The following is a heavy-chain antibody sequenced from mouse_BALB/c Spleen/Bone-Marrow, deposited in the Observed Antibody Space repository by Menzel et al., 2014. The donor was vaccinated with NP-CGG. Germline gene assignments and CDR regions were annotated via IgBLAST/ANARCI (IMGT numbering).Heavy chain of an antibody. J-gene: IGHJ1*01. V-gene: IGHV1S135*01. Sequence: EVQLQQSGPELEKPGASVKISCKASGYSFTGYNMDWVKQSNGKSLEWIGNIDPYYGGTSYNQKFKDKATLTVDKSSSTAYMQLKSLTPEDSAVYYCTRGHGSYSHWYFDVWGAGTTVTVSS. CDR3: TRGHGSYSHWYFDV. D-gene: IGHD1-1*01. CDR2: IDPYYGGT. CDR1: GYSFTGYN.